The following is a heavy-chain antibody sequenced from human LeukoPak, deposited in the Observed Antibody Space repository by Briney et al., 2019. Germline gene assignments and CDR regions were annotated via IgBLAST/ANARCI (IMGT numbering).Heavy chain of an antibody. D-gene: IGHD3-22*01. CDR1: GGSISSSSYY. CDR3: ARRDFSDSTGYPAGDAFDI. V-gene: IGHV4-39*01. CDR2: IYYSGST. J-gene: IGHJ3*02. Sequence: SETLSLTCTVSGGSISSSSYYWGWIRQPPGKGLEWIGSIYYSGSTYYNPSLKSRVTISVDTSKNQFSLKLSSVTAADTAVYFCARRDFSDSTGYPAGDAFDIWGQGTMVTVSS.